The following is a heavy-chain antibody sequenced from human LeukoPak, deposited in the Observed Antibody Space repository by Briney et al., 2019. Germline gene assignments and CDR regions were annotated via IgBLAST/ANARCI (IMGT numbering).Heavy chain of an antibody. V-gene: IGHV1-69*01. Sequence: VASVKVSCKASGGTFSSYAISWVRQAPGQGLEWMGGIIPIFGTANYAQKFQGRVTITADESTSTAYIELSSLRSEDTAVYYCVLRYFDWLIGSDAFDIWGQGTMVTVSS. CDR1: GGTFSSYA. CDR3: VLRYFDWLIGSDAFDI. CDR2: IIPIFGTA. J-gene: IGHJ3*02. D-gene: IGHD3-9*01.